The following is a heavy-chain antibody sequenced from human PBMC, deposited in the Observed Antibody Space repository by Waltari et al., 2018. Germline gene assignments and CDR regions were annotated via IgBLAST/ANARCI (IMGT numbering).Heavy chain of an antibody. CDR1: GGSISSYY. V-gene: IGHV4-4*07. CDR3: ARDRSRGYSYGHFDY. J-gene: IGHJ4*02. CDR2: IYTSGST. Sequence: QVQLQESGPGLVKPSETLSLTCTVSGGSISSYYWSWIRQPAGKGLEWIGRIYTSGSTNYNPSRKSRVSMSVDTSKNQFSLKLSSVTAADTAVYYCARDRSRGYSYGHFDYWGQGTLVTVSS. D-gene: IGHD5-18*01.